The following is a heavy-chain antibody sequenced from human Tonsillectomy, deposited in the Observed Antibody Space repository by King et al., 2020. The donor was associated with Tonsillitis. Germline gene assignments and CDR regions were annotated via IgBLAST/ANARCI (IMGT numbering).Heavy chain of an antibody. CDR1: GFTFDDYA. J-gene: IGHJ6*02. D-gene: IGHD2-2*02. CDR3: AKGRWSIYQLLYSNYYGMDV. Sequence: VQLVESGGGLVQPGRSLRLSCAASGFTFDDYAMHWVRQAPGKGLEWVSNISWNSGSIGYADSVKGRFTISRDNAKNSLYLQMNSLRGEDTALYYCAKGRWSIYQLLYSNYYGMDVWGQGTTVTVSS. CDR2: ISWNSGSI. V-gene: IGHV3-9*01.